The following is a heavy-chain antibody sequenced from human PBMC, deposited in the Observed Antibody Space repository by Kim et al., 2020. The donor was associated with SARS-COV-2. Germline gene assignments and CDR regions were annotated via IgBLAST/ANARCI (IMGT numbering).Heavy chain of an antibody. CDR3: GKDKKFNVLRVGLCY. V-gene: IGHV3-23*01. CDR1: GFSFLSYA. J-gene: IGHJ4*01. CDR2: IGGSDSNK. D-gene: IGHD3-10*02. Sequence: GGSLRLSCAASGFSFLSYAMTWVRQAPGKGLEWVSAIGGSDSNKYYADSVKGRFTISRDNSKAPVYLQMDSLQVDDTAIYFCGKDKKFNVLRVGLCYWG.